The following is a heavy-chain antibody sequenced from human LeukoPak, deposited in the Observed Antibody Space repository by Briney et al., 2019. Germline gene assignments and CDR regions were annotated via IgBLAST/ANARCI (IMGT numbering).Heavy chain of an antibody. CDR1: GGSFSGYY. CDR3: ARHNDVLTGLFDY. Sequence: SETLSLTCAVYGGSFSGYYWSWIRQPPGKGLEWIGYMYYSGSTYYNPSLKSRVTISADTSKNQFSLKLTSVTAADTAVYYCARHNDVLTGLFDYWGQGTLVTVSS. D-gene: IGHD3-9*01. CDR2: MYYSGST. J-gene: IGHJ4*02. V-gene: IGHV4-59*08.